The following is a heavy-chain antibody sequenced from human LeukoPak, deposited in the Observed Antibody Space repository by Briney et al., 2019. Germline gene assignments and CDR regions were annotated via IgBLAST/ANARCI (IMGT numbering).Heavy chain of an antibody. CDR3: ARGGTGDAFDI. D-gene: IGHD1-1*01. CDR1: GGSINSSSYY. V-gene: IGHV4-39*01. Sequence: PSGTLSLTCTVSGGSINSSSYYWGWIRQPPGKGLEWIGNIFYSGSTYYSPSLKSRVTISVDTSKEWFSLKLNSVTAADTAVYYCARGGTGDAFDIWGQGTTVTVSS. J-gene: IGHJ3*02. CDR2: IFYSGST.